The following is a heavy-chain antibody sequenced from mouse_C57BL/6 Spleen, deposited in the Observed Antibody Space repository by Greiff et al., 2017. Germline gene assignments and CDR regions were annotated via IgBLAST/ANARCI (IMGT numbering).Heavy chain of an antibody. Sequence: EVKLQQPGPELVKPGASVKISCKASGYTFTDYYMNWVKQSHGKGLEWIGDINPYNGGTSYNQKFKGKATLTVDKSSSTAYMELRGLTSEDSAVYYCAREGYYGNSWFAYWGQGTLVTVSA. CDR3: AREGYYGNSWFAY. J-gene: IGHJ3*01. D-gene: IGHD2-1*01. CDR2: INPYNGGT. V-gene: IGHV1-26*01. CDR1: GYTFTDYY.